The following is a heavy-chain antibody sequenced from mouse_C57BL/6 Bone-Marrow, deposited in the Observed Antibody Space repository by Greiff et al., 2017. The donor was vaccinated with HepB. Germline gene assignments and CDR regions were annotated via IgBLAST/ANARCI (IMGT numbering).Heavy chain of an antibody. CDR1: GFTFNTYA. J-gene: IGHJ1*03. V-gene: IGHV10-3*01. CDR3: VREITTVYWDFDV. CDR2: IRSKSSNYAT. Sequence: EVQLVESGGGLVQPKGSLKLSCAASGFTFNTYAMHWVRQAPGKGLEWVARIRSKSSNYATYYADSVKDRFTISRDDSQSMLYLQMNNLNTEDTAMYYCVREITTVYWDFDVWGTGTTVTVSS. D-gene: IGHD1-1*01.